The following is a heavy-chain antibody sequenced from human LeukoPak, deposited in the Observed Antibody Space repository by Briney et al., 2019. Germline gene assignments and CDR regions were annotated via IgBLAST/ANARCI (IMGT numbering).Heavy chain of an antibody. Sequence: SETLSLTCTVSGGSISSYYWSWIRQPAGKGLEWIGRIYTSGSTNYNPSLKSRVTMSVDTSKNQFSLKLSSVTAADTAVYYCARTGYSSGWAPDYYYYMDVWGKGTTVTISS. J-gene: IGHJ6*03. CDR1: GGSISSYY. V-gene: IGHV4-4*07. D-gene: IGHD6-19*01. CDR2: IYTSGST. CDR3: ARTGYSSGWAPDYYYYMDV.